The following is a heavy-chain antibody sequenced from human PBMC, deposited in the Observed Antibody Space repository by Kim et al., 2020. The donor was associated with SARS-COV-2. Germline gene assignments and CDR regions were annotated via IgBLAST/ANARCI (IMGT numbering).Heavy chain of an antibody. CDR1: GFTFSSYG. J-gene: IGHJ4*02. CDR2: ISYDGSNK. CDR3: AKDFDY. Sequence: GGSLRLSCAASGFTFSSYGMHWVRQAPGKGLEWVAVISYDGSNKYYADSVKGRFTISRDNSKNTLYLQMNSLRAEDTAVYYCAKDFDYWGQGTLVTVSS. V-gene: IGHV3-30*18.